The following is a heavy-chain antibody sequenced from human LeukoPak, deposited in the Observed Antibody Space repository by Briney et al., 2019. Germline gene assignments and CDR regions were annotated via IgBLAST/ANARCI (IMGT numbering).Heavy chain of an antibody. V-gene: IGHV4-39*07. CDR2: IYYSGST. CDR1: GGSISSSSYY. J-gene: IGHJ4*02. CDR3: ARGSQGGSYELDY. Sequence: SETLSLTCTVSGGSISSSSYYWGWIRQPPGKGLEWIGSIYYSGSTYYNPSLKSRVTISVDTSKNQFSLKLSSVTAADTAVYYCARGSQGGSYELDYWGQGTLVTVSS. D-gene: IGHD1-26*01.